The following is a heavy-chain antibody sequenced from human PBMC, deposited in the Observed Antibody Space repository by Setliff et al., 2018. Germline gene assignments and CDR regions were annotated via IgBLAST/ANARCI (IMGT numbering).Heavy chain of an antibody. D-gene: IGHD1-1*01. CDR1: GGSISSSSHY. CDR2: IYYTGST. Sequence: PSETLSLTCPVSGGSISSSSHYWGWIRQPPGKGLEWIGSIYYTGSTYYNPSLKSRVTMSVDTSKRQFSLKLGSATAADTAVYYCARDMGQPYYFESWGLGTLVTVSS. V-gene: IGHV4-39*07. CDR3: ARDMGQPYYFES. J-gene: IGHJ4*02.